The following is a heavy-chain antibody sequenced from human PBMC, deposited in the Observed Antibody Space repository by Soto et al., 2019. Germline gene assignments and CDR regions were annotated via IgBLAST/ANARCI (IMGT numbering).Heavy chain of an antibody. J-gene: IGHJ4*02. CDR1: GFTVSSNY. CDR3: VGTTVTTSGFDY. D-gene: IGHD4-4*01. Sequence: HPGGSLRLSCAASGFTVSSNYMSWVRQAPGKGLEWVSVIYSGGSTYYADSMKGRFTISRDNSKNTLYLQMNSLRVEDTAIYYCVGTTVTTSGFDYWGQGTLVTVSS. CDR2: IYSGGST. V-gene: IGHV3-53*01.